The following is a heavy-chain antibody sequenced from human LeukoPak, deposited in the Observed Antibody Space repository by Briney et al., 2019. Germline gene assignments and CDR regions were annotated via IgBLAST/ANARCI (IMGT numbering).Heavy chain of an antibody. J-gene: IGHJ3*01. CDR2: ITGSGGGT. V-gene: IGHV3-23*01. Sequence: PGGSLRLSCAASGFTFSSSAMSWVRQAPGMGLEWVSAITGSGGGTYYADSVKGRFTISRDNSKNTLYLQMNSLRAEDTAVYYCAKRNSVPGAGGAYDFWGQGTMVTVSS. CDR1: GFTFSSSA. CDR3: AKRNSVPGAGGAYDF. D-gene: IGHD6-19*01.